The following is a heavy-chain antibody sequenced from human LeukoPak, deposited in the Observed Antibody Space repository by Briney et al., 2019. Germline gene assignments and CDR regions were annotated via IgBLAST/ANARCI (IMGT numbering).Heavy chain of an antibody. CDR1: GYTFTSYV. D-gene: IGHD2-15*01. Sequence: RASVKVSCKASGYTFTSYVISWVRQAPGQGLEWMGWISAYNGNTNYAQKHQGRVTMTTDTSTSTAYMELRSLRSDDTAVYYCASGLEGCSGGSCYLNFDYWGQGTLVTVSS. V-gene: IGHV1-18*01. CDR3: ASGLEGCSGGSCYLNFDY. CDR2: ISAYNGNT. J-gene: IGHJ4*02.